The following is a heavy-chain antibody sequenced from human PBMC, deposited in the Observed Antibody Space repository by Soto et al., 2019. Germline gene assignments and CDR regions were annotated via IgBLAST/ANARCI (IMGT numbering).Heavy chain of an antibody. D-gene: IGHD5-18*01. V-gene: IGHV4-34*01. CDR1: GGSFSGYY. Sequence: SETLSLTCAVYGGSFSGYYWSWIRQPPGKGLEWIGEINHSGSTNYNPSLKSRVTISVDTSKNQFSLKLSSVTAADTAVYYCARGRGRDTAMVRNYYGMDVWGQGTTVTVSS. CDR2: INHSGST. J-gene: IGHJ6*02. CDR3: ARGRGRDTAMVRNYYGMDV.